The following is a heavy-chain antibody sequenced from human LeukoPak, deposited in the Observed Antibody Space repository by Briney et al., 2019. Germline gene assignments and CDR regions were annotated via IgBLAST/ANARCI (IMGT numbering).Heavy chain of an antibody. D-gene: IGHD2-21*02. Sequence: GGSLRLSCAASGFTFSSYEMNWVRQAPGKGLEWVSYISSSGSTIYYADSVKGRFTISRDNAKNSLYLQMNSLRAEDTAVYYCAKGGAAATDAPHGDVVTATLDGYDIWGQGTLVTVSS. V-gene: IGHV3-48*03. CDR3: AKGGAAATDAPHGDVVTATLDGYDI. J-gene: IGHJ3*02. CDR1: GFTFSSYE. CDR2: ISSSGSTI.